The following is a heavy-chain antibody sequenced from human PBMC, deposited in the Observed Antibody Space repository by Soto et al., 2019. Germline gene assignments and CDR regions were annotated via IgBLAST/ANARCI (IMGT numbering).Heavy chain of an antibody. V-gene: IGHV4-39*01. CDR3: ARRDYIGSYHFDY. CDR1: GGSISSRTHH. D-gene: IGHD3-10*01. Sequence: PSETLSLTCTVSGGSISSRTHHWGWIRQAPGRGLEWIGTISDSGNTYSNSSLRGRVTISADPAKNQFSLRLTSVTAADTAVYYCARRDYIGSYHFDYWGRGALVTVSS. CDR2: ISDSGNT. J-gene: IGHJ4*02.